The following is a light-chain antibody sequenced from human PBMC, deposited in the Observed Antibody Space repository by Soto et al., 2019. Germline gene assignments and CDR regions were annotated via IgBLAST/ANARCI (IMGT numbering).Light chain of an antibody. V-gene: IGLV2-14*01. CDR2: EVN. Sequence: QSALSQPASMSGSPGQSITIPCTGASSDIGLYNYVSWYQHHPGKAPKLLISEVNVRPSGLSDRSSASKAGNTASLTISGLQPEDEAYYYCSSLSTTSTPIVFGSGTKVTVL. CDR3: SSLSTTSTPIV. J-gene: IGLJ1*01. CDR1: SSDIGLYNY.